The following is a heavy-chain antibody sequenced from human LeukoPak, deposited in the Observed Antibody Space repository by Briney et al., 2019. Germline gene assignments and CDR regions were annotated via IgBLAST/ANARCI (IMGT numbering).Heavy chain of an antibody. J-gene: IGHJ4*02. V-gene: IGHV3-7*01. CDR3: ARDRAMDDY. CDR1: GFSFSNYW. CDR2: IRQDGGQM. Sequence: GGTLRLSCAASGFSFSNYWMNWVRQAPGKGLEWVANIRQDGGQMNYADSVKGRFTISRDNARNSLYLHMNSLGAEDTAVYYCARDRAMDDYWGQGTLVTVSS. D-gene: IGHD2-8*01.